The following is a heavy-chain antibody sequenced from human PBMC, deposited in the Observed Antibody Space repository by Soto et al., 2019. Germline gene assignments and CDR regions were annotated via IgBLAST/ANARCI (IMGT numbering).Heavy chain of an antibody. V-gene: IGHV3-9*01. J-gene: IGHJ4*02. CDR2: ISWNSGSI. Sequence: GGSLRLSCSASGFTFDDYAMHWVRQAPGKGLEWVSGISWNSGSIGYADSVKGRFTISRDNAKNSLYLQMNSLRAEDTALYYCAKDNRGTWGFPGYWGQGTLVTVSS. D-gene: IGHD7-27*01. CDR3: AKDNRGTWGFPGY. CDR1: GFTFDDYA.